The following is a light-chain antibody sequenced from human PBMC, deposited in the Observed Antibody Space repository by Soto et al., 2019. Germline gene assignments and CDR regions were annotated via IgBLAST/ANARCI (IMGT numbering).Light chain of an antibody. Sequence: EIVLTQSPVIVSLSPGERATLSCRASQTVNNFLAWYQLKPGKARRLLIYDATKRASGIPVRFTGSGSGTDFILTISNIEAEDVAIYYCQQRHNWRDTFGQGTRLEI. CDR3: QQRHNWRDT. V-gene: IGKV3-11*01. J-gene: IGKJ5*01. CDR2: DAT. CDR1: QTVNNF.